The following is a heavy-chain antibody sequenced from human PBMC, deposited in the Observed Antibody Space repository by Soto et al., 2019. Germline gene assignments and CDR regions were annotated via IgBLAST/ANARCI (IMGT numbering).Heavy chain of an antibody. V-gene: IGHV1-46*01. D-gene: IGHD5-18*01. CDR3: GRDGYSYGYYDY. CDR2: INPSGGST. CDR1: GYTFTSYY. J-gene: IGHJ4*02. Sequence: ASLKVSCKASGYTFTSYYMHWVRQAPGQGLEWMGIINPSGGSTSYAQKFQGRVTMTRDTSTSTVYMELSSLRSEDTAVYYCGRDGYSYGYYDYWGQGTLVTVSS.